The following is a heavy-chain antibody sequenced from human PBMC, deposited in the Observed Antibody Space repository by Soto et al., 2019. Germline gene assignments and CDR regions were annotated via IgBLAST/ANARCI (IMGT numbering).Heavy chain of an antibody. J-gene: IGHJ4*02. CDR1: GYIFINYY. CDR2: INPNGGST. Sequence: QVQLVQSGAEVKKPGASVKVSCKASGYIFINYYIHWVRQAPGQGLEWIGIINPNGGSTNQPQKFRGRVTLARETSTSPVYLDLSSLRSEDTAIYYCARDLAAGDFWGQGTLVTVSS. V-gene: IGHV1-46*01. CDR3: ARDLAAGDF. D-gene: IGHD6-25*01.